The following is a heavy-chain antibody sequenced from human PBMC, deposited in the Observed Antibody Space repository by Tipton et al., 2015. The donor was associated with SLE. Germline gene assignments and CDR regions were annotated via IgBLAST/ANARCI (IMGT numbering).Heavy chain of an antibody. D-gene: IGHD2-2*01. CDR3: ARQAYLCSTTSCPMNPDAFDI. J-gene: IGHJ3*02. V-gene: IGHV4-59*08. CDR2: IYYIGST. Sequence: LRLSCTVSGGSISSYYWSWIRQPPGKGLEWIGRIYYIGSTSYNPSLKSRVTISVDTSKNQFSLKLSSVTAADTAVYFRARQAYLCSTTSCPMNPDAFDIWGQGTMVTVSS. CDR1: GGSISSYY.